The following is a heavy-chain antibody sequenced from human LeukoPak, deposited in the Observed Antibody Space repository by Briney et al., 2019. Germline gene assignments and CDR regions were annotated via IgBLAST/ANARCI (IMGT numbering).Heavy chain of an antibody. D-gene: IGHD3-9*01. J-gene: IGHJ5*02. V-gene: IGHV1-18*01. CDR3: ARDNDILTGYYGWVDP. CDR2: ISAYNGNT. CDR1: GYTFTSYG. Sequence: ASVKVSCKASGYTFTSYGISWVRQAPGQGLEWMGWISAYNGNTNYAQKLQGRVTMTTDTSTSTAYMELRSLRSDDTAVYYCARDNDILTGYYGWVDPWGQGTLVTVSS.